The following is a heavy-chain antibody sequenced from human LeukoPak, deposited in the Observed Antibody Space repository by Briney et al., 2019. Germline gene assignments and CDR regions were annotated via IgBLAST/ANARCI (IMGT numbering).Heavy chain of an antibody. D-gene: IGHD3-3*01. V-gene: IGHV1-2*02. CDR3: ARVMGSFGVVIIAY. J-gene: IGHJ4*02. CDR2: INPNSGGT. CDR1: GYTFTSYD. Sequence: GASVKVSCKASGYTFTSYDINWVRQAPGQGLEWMGWINPNSGGTNYAQKFQGRVTMTRDTSISTAYMELSRLRSDDTAVYYCARVMGSFGVVIIAYWGQGTLVTVSS.